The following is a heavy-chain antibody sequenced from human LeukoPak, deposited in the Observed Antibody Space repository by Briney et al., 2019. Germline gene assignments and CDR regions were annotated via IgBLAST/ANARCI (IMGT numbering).Heavy chain of an antibody. CDR2: VRRKDKSYTT. Sequence: GGSLRLSCVASGFIFSDYIMDWVRQAPGKGLEWVGRVRRKDKSYTTKYAPSVGGRFTISRDDSQSSVYLQMNSLRAEDTAVYYCARDYCGGDCTDQYYFDYWGQGTLVTVSS. CDR3: ARDYCGGDCTDQYYFDY. V-gene: IGHV3-72*01. CDR1: GFIFSDYI. J-gene: IGHJ4*02. D-gene: IGHD2-21*02.